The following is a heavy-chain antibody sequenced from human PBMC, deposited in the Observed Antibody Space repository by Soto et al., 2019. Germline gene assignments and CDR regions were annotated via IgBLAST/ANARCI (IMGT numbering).Heavy chain of an antibody. J-gene: IGHJ3*02. Sequence: QTQLVQSGAEVKRPGASVRVSCKASGLTFPSDDLEWVRQSTGRGLEWMGWMNPASNRAYTQNFPGRLIMTWDSSTSTAYMELTSLRSEDTAIYYCARYRTIAPMAFDIWGQGTLVTVSS. D-gene: IGHD2-21*01. V-gene: IGHV1-8*01. CDR2: MNPASNR. CDR1: GLTFPSDD. CDR3: ARYRTIAPMAFDI.